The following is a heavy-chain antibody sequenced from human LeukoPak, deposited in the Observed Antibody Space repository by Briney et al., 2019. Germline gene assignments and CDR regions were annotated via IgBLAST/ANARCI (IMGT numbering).Heavy chain of an antibody. J-gene: IGHJ1*01. CDR3: ARMVDSSGFSPCQH. V-gene: IGHV4-30-4*01. D-gene: IGHD3-22*01. CDR2: IYYSGST. Sequence: SQTLSLTCTVSGGSISSGDYYWSWIRQPPGKGLEWIGYIYYSGSTYYNPSLKSRITISIDTSKNQFSLKVNSVTAADTAVYYCARMVDSSGFSPCQHWGQGTLVTVSS. CDR1: GGSISSGDYY.